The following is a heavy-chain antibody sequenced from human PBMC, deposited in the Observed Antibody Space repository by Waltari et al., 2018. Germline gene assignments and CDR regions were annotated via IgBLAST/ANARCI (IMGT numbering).Heavy chain of an antibody. V-gene: IGHV3-74*03. CDR1: GFSFNTFW. CDR2: INRAGTGT. Sequence: EVQVVESGGGLVQPGGSLRLSCAASGFSFNTFWMHWVRQAPGKGRVWFSRINRAGTGTKDADFVQGRFTISRDNGKNTLFLQMNSLKVDDTAVYYCVAEGSNSVHHWGHGTLVTVSS. D-gene: IGHD1-26*01. CDR3: VAEGSNSVHH. J-gene: IGHJ5*02.